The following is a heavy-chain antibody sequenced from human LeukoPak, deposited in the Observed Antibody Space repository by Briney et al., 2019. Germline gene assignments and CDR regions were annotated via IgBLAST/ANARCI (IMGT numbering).Heavy chain of an antibody. CDR1: GGTFSSYA. V-gene: IGHV1-69*04. D-gene: IGHD2-2*01. CDR3: ASPLVVPAAPYCYYGMDV. Sequence: SVKDSCKAAGGTFSSYAISWVRQAPGQGREWMGRIIPILGIANYAQKCQGRVTITADKSTSSAYMELSSLRSEDTAVYYCASPLVVPAAPYCYYGMDVWGQGTTVTVSS. CDR2: IIPILGIA. J-gene: IGHJ6*02.